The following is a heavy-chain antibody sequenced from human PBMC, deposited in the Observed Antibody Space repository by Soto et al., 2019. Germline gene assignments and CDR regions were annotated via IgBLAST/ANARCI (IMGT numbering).Heavy chain of an antibody. CDR3: AHTTYSSYFDY. Sequence: QITLKESGPTLVKPTQTLTLTCTFSGFPLRTRGGGWGGFRHPQGKALGWLALIYWDDDKRYSPSLKSRLTITKDTSKNQVVLTMTNMDPVDTATYYCAHTTYSSYFDYWGQGTLVTVSS. CDR1: GFPLRTRGGG. CDR2: IYWDDDK. V-gene: IGHV2-5*02. D-gene: IGHD6-19*01. J-gene: IGHJ4*02.